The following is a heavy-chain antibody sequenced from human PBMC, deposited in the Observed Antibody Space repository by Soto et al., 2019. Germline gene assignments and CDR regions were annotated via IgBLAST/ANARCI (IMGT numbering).Heavy chain of an antibody. CDR1: GGTFSSYA. D-gene: IGHD6-13*01. CDR2: IIPIFGTA. Sequence: QVQLVQSGAEVKKPGSSVKVSCKASGGTFSSYAISWVRQAPGQGLEWMGGIIPIFGTANYAQKVQGRVTITADKSTSTAYMELSSLRSEDTAVYYCATTYSSSWPLENWFDPWGQGTLVTVSS. J-gene: IGHJ5*02. V-gene: IGHV1-69*06. CDR3: ATTYSSSWPLENWFDP.